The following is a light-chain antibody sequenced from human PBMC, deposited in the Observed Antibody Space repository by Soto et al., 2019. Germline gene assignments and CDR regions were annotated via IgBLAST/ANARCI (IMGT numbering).Light chain of an antibody. CDR2: DVA. Sequence: QSVLTQPPSASGSPGQSVTISCSGTSSDVGGYNYVSWYQRHPDQAPKLMIYDVATRPTGVPDRFSGSKSGNTASLTVSGLQAEDEATYYCSSLAGFAGNDDVVFGGGTKLTVL. V-gene: IGLV2-8*01. CDR1: SSDVGGYNY. CDR3: SSLAGFAGNDDVV. J-gene: IGLJ3*02.